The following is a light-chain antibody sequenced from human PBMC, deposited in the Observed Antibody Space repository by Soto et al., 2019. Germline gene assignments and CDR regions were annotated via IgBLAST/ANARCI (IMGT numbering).Light chain of an antibody. Sequence: QSVLTQPPSASGSPVQSVTISCPGTSSDVGNYDSVSWYQHHPGKAPQAVIYEVNKRPSGVPDRFSGSKSGNTASLTVSGLQAEDEGDYYCSSYAGSNNYVFGTGTKVTVL. V-gene: IGLV2-8*01. CDR2: EVN. CDR3: SSYAGSNNYV. CDR1: SSDVGNYDS. J-gene: IGLJ1*01.